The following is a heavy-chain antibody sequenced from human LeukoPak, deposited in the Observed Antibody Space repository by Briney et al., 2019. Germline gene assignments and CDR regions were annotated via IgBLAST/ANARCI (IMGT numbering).Heavy chain of an antibody. CDR1: GFTFSSYS. J-gene: IGHJ4*02. CDR2: ISSSSSTI. Sequence: GGSLRLSCGASGFTFSSYSMNWVRQAPGKGLEWVSYISSSSSTIYYADSVKGRFTISRDNAKNSLYLQMNTLRDEDTAVYYCARDTMVRGVNPPYHFDYWGQGTLVTVSS. CDR3: ARDTMVRGVNPPYHFDY. D-gene: IGHD3-10*01. V-gene: IGHV3-48*02.